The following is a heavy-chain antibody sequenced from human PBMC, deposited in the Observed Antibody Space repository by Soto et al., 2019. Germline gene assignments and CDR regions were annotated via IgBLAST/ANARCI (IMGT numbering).Heavy chain of an antibody. D-gene: IGHD3-22*01. J-gene: IGHJ4*02. Sequence: NPSETLSLTCTVSGGSISSYYWSWIRQPPGKGLEWIGYIYYSGSTNYNPSLKSRVTISVDTSKNQFSLKLSSVTAADTAVYYCARVDGYYKEYYFDYWGQGTLVTVSS. CDR1: GGSISSYY. CDR3: ARVDGYYKEYYFDY. V-gene: IGHV4-59*01. CDR2: IYYSGST.